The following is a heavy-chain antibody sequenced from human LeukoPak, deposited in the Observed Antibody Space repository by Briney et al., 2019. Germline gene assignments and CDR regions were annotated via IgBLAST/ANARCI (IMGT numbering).Heavy chain of an antibody. J-gene: IGHJ4*02. CDR1: GFTFSSYE. V-gene: IGHV3-48*03. CDR3: ARSEVGAFDY. Sequence: GGSLRLSCAASGFTFSSYEMNWVRQAPGKGLEWVSYISSSGSTIYYADSVKGRFTISRDNAKNSLYLQMNSLRAEDTAVYYCARSEVGAFDYWAREPWSPSPQ. D-gene: IGHD1-26*01. CDR2: ISSSGSTI.